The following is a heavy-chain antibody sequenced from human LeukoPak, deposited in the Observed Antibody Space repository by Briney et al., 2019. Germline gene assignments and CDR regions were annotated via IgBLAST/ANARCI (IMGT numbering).Heavy chain of an antibody. CDR3: ARAKRTDGGWFDP. J-gene: IGHJ5*02. V-gene: IGHV4-59*01. CDR2: IYYSGST. Sequence: SETLSLTCTVSGGSISSYYWSWIRRPPGKGLEWIGYIYYSGSTNYNPSLKSRVTISVDTSKNQFSLKLSSVTAADTAVYYCARAKRTDGGWFDPWGQGTLVTVSS. D-gene: IGHD3-16*01. CDR1: GGSISSYY.